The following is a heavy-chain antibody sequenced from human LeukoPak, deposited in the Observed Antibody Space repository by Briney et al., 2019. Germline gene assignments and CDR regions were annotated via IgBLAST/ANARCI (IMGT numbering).Heavy chain of an antibody. D-gene: IGHD3-3*01. CDR2: IYHTGIS. V-gene: IGHV4-4*09. CDR1: GASIGSSY. Sequence: SETLSLTCAVSGASIGSSYWTWIRQPPGKGLEWMGDIYHTGISNSSPSLKSRLTFSLDASKSQFSLRLSSVTASDTAGYCCARSVDIIATFWVLPPLDFWGRGTLVTVSS. J-gene: IGHJ4*02. CDR3: ARSVDIIATFWVLPPLDF.